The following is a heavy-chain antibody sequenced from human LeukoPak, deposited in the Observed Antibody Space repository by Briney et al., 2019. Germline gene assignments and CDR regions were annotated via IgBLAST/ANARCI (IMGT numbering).Heavy chain of an antibody. CDR3: VTVKVAMATGLLGN. CDR2: IKTDGSSP. V-gene: IGHV3-74*03. Sequence: GGSLRLSCAASGFTFTNYWVHWVRQAPGKGLVWVSRIKTDGSSPAYADSVKGRFTISRDNAKNTLYLQMNSLRAEDTAVYYCVTVKVAMATGLLGNWGQGTLVTVSS. D-gene: IGHD5-24*01. CDR1: GFTFTNYW. J-gene: IGHJ4*02.